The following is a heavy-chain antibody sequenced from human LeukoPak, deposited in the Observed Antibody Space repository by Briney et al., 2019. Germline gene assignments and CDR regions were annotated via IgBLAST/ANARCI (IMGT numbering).Heavy chain of an antibody. Sequence: GASVKVSCKASGYTFTGYYMHWVRQAPGQGLEWMGWINPNSGGTNYAQKFQGRVTMTRDTSISTAYMELSRLRSDDTAVYYCARAYYDSNSNWFDPWGQGILVTVSS. CDR2: INPNSGGT. V-gene: IGHV1-2*02. CDR3: ARAYYDSNSNWFDP. D-gene: IGHD3-22*01. CDR1: GYTFTGYY. J-gene: IGHJ5*02.